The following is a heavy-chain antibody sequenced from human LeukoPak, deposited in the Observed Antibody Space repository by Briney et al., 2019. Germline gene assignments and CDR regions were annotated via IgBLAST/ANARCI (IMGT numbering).Heavy chain of an antibody. CDR3: ARPLYSYGSDAFDI. Sequence: ASVKVSCKASGYTFTGYYMHWVRQAPGQGLEWMGWINPNSGGTNYAQKFQGRVTMTRDTSISTAYMELSGLRSDDTAVYYCARPLYSYGSDAFDIWGQGTMVTVSS. J-gene: IGHJ3*02. V-gene: IGHV1-2*02. CDR1: GYTFTGYY. CDR2: INPNSGGT. D-gene: IGHD5-18*01.